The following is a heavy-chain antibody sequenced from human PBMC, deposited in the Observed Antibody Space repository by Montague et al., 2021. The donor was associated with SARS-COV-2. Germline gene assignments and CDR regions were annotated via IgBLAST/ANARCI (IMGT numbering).Heavy chain of an antibody. CDR1: GDSISSRSW. V-gene: IGHV4-4*02. CDR3: ARGVAGVYWDDGKIRDFSWCDT. J-gene: IGHJ5*02. D-gene: IGHD1-1*01. Sequence: SETLSLTCAVSGDSISSRSWWCWVSQSPGKGLEWITDVYHTESTNYNASFASRVSLSVDKPNNHFSLKLTSVTAADTAVYFCARGVAGVYWDDGKIRDFSWCDTGGQGILVTGAS. CDR2: VYHTEST.